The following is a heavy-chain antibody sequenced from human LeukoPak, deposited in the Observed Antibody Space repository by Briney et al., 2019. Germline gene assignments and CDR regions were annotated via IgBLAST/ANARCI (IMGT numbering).Heavy chain of an antibody. CDR3: ARDRSGGGYYGSGSYYNGFDY. V-gene: IGHV4-39*07. CDR1: GGSISSSSYY. Sequence: SETLSLTCTVSGGSISSSSYYWGWIRQPPGKGLEWIGSIYYSGSTYYNPSLKSRVTISVDTSKNQFSLKLSSVTAADTAVYYCARDRSGGGYYGSGSYYNGFDYWGQGTLVTVSS. D-gene: IGHD3-10*01. CDR2: IYYSGST. J-gene: IGHJ4*02.